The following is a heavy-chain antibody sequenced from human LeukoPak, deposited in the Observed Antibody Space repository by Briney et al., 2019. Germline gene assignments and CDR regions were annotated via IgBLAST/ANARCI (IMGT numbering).Heavy chain of an antibody. CDR3: AKTRIPGATPFY. Sequence: PGGSLRLSCAASGFTFDSYAMTWVRQAPGKGLEWVSSISGGGGITNYADSVKGRFTISRDNSKNTLYLQMNSLRAEDTAVYYCAKTRIPGATPFYWGQGTLVTVSS. CDR1: GFTFDSYA. D-gene: IGHD1-26*01. J-gene: IGHJ4*02. V-gene: IGHV3-23*01. CDR2: ISGGGGIT.